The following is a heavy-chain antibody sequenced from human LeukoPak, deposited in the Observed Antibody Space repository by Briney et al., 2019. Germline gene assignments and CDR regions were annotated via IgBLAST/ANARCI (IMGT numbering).Heavy chain of an antibody. J-gene: IGHJ4*02. V-gene: IGHV4-4*07. CDR1: GGSISSYY. CDR3: AREGIGSGWKSFDY. Sequence: PSETLSLTCTVSGGSISSYYWSWIRQPAGKGLEWIGRIYTSGSTNYNPSLKSRVTMSVDTSKNQFSLKQSSVTAADTAVYYCAREGIGSGWKSFDYWGQGTLVTVSS. CDR2: IYTSGST. D-gene: IGHD6-19*01.